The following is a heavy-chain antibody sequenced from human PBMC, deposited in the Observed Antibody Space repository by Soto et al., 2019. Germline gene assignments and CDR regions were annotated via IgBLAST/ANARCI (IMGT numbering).Heavy chain of an antibody. V-gene: IGHV4-59*08. CDR1: GGSISSYY. J-gene: IGHJ4*02. Sequence: QVQLQESGPGLVKPSETLSLTCTVSGGSISSYYWSWIRQPPGKGLEWIGYIYYSRSTNYNPPLKSRVTISVDTSKNQFSLKLSSVTAADTAVYYCARRYSSSFDYWGQGTLVTVSS. CDR2: IYYSRST. CDR3: ARRYSSSFDY. D-gene: IGHD6-13*01.